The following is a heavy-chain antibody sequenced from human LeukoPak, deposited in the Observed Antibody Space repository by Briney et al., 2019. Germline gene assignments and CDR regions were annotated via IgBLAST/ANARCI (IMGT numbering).Heavy chain of an antibody. Sequence: GGSLRLSCSASGFIFSPYAMHWVRQAPGKGLEYVSAISSNEGGTYYTDSVKGRFTISRDNSKNTLYLQMSSLRPEDTAVYYCVKYSDSSYPDWGQGTLVTVSS. CDR3: VKYSDSSYPD. CDR1: GFIFSPYA. D-gene: IGHD6-13*01. J-gene: IGHJ4*02. CDR2: ISSNEGGT. V-gene: IGHV3-64D*06.